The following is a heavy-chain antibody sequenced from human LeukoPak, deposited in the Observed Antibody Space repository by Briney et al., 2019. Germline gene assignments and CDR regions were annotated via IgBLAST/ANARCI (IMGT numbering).Heavy chain of an antibody. CDR1: GYTLTELS. CDR2: FDPEDGET. CDR3: ATELLRKRLGADALDI. J-gene: IGHJ3*02. V-gene: IGHV1-24*01. D-gene: IGHD2-15*01. Sequence: ASVKVSCKVPGYTLTELSMHWVRQAPGKGLEWMGGFDPEDGETIYAQKFQGRVTMTEDTSTDTAYMELSSLRSEDTAVYYCATELLRKRLGADALDIWGQGTMVTVSS.